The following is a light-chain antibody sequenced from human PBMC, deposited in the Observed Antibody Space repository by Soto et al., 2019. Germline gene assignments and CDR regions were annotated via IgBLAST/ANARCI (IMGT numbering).Light chain of an antibody. Sequence: DIQMTQSPSTLSASVGDRVTITCRASQSISSWLAWYQQKPGKAPKLLIYDASSLESGVPSRFSGSGSGTEFTLTISSLHHVDFESYYCQQYNSRTFGQGTKLEIK. CDR3: QQYNSRT. J-gene: IGKJ2*01. CDR1: QSISSW. V-gene: IGKV1-5*01. CDR2: DAS.